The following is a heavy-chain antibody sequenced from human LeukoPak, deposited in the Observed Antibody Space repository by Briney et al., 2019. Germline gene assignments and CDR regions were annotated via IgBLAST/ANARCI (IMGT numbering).Heavy chain of an antibody. CDR2: ISSSSSYI. V-gene: IGHV3-21*01. D-gene: IGHD4-17*01. CDR1: GFTFSRYS. Sequence: GGSLILSCAASGFTFSRYSMNWVRQAPGKGLEWVSSISSSSSYIYYADSVKGRFTISRDNAKNSLYLQMNSLRAVDTAVYYCAREGYGDYYFDYWGQGTLVTVSS. CDR3: AREGYGDYYFDY. J-gene: IGHJ4*02.